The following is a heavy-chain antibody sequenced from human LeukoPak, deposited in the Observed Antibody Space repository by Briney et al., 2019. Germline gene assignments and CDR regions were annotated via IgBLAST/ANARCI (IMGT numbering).Heavy chain of an antibody. CDR2: ISGSGGST. V-gene: IGHV3-23*01. CDR3: AKPGYSYGYGWFDP. Sequence: GRSLRLSCAASGFTFSSYAMHWVRQAPGKGLEWVSAISGSGGSTYYADSVKGRFTISRDNSKNTLYLQMNSLRAEDTAVYYCAKPGYSYGYGWFDPWGQGTLVTVSS. J-gene: IGHJ5*02. D-gene: IGHD5-18*01. CDR1: GFTFSSYA.